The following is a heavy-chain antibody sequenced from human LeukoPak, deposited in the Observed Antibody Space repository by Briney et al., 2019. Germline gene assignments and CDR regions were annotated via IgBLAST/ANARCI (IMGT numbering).Heavy chain of an antibody. D-gene: IGHD6-13*01. V-gene: IGHV5-10-1*01. CDR2: IDSSDTYT. CDR3: ARQAGKIAAAGDLDY. Sequence: GESLKIPRKASGYSFTNYWISWVRQMPGKGLEWRGRIDSSDTYTNYSPSFQGHVTISADTSISTAYLQWSSLRASDTAMYYCARQAGKIAAAGDLDYWGQGTLVTVSS. CDR1: GYSFTNYW. J-gene: IGHJ4*02.